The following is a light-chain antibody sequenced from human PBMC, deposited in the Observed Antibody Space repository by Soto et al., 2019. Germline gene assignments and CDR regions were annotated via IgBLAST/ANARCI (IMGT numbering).Light chain of an antibody. CDR3: QTWGTGIHRV. J-gene: IGLJ2*01. V-gene: IGLV4-69*01. Sequence: QSVLTQSPSASASLGASVKLTCTPSSGHSSYAIAWHQQQPEKGPRYLMKLNSDGSHSKGDGIPDRFSGSSSGAERYLTISSLQSEDEADYYCQTWGTGIHRVFGGGTQLTVL. CDR2: LNSDGSH. CDR1: SGHSSYA.